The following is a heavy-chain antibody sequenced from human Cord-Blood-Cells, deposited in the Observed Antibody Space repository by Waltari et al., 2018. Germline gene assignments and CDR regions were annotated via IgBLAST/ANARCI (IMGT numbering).Heavy chain of an antibody. D-gene: IGHD2-2*01. V-gene: IGHV4-61*01. Sequence: QVQLQESGPGLVKPSETLSLTCTVSGGSVSSGSYYWSWIRQPPGKGLEWIWYIYYSGSTNYNPSLKRRVTIAVDTSKNQFSLKLSSVTAADTAVYYCARSIYCSSTSCYYYYYGMDVWGQGTTVTVSS. CDR2: IYYSGST. CDR1: GGSVSSGSYY. CDR3: ARSIYCSSTSCYYYYYGMDV. J-gene: IGHJ6*02.